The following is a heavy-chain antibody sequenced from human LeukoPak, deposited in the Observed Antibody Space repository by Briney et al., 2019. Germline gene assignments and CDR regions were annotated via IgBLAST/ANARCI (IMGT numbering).Heavy chain of an antibody. Sequence: PSETLSLTCTVSGGSISSGGYYWSWIRQHPGKGLEWIGYIYYSGSTHYNPSLKSRVTISVDTSKNQFSLKLSSVTAADTAVYYCACLSGGYSYGEPDYWGQGTLVTVSS. V-gene: IGHV4-31*03. CDR1: GGSISSGGYY. CDR2: IYYSGST. CDR3: ACLSGGYSYGEPDY. D-gene: IGHD5-18*01. J-gene: IGHJ4*02.